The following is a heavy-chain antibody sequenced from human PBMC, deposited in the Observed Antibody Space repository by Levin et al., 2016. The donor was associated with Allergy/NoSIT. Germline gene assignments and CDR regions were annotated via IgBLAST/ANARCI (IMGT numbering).Heavy chain of an antibody. CDR2: IYTSGST. V-gene: IGHV4-61*02. CDR3: ARDGDYCSGGSCYHGWFDP. J-gene: IGHJ5*02. Sequence: WIRQPPGKGLEWIGRIYTSGSTNYNPSLKSRVTISVDTSKNQFSLKLSSVTAADTAVYYCARDGDYCSGGSCYHGWFDPWGQGTLVTVSS. D-gene: IGHD2-15*01.